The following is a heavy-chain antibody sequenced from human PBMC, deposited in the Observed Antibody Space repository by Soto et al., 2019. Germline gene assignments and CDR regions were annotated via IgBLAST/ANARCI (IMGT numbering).Heavy chain of an antibody. CDR1: GGSVSSYF. J-gene: IGHJ4*02. Sequence: PSETLSLTCTVSGGSVSSYFWSWIRQPPGKGLEWIAYIYNTGSASYNPSLKSRVTISVDTSKNQFSLKLSSVTAADTAVYYCARGLRQTYYDILTGWDYWGQGTLVTVSS. CDR3: ARGLRQTYYDILTGWDY. D-gene: IGHD3-9*01. V-gene: IGHV4-59*02. CDR2: IYNTGSA.